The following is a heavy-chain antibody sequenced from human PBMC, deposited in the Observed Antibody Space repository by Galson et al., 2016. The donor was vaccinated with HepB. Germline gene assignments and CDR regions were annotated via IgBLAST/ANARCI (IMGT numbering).Heavy chain of an antibody. V-gene: IGHV3-66*01. D-gene: IGHD3-3*01. J-gene: IGHJ6*04. CDR3: ARTNDFWSGYLHGDV. CDR1: GFTVSSDY. Sequence: SLRLSCAVSGFTVSSDYMSWVRQAPGKELEWVSVIYSGGDTYYADSVKGRFTISRDNSKNTLDLQMNSLRAEDTAVYYCARTNDFWSGYLHGDVWGKGTTVTVSS. CDR2: IYSGGDT.